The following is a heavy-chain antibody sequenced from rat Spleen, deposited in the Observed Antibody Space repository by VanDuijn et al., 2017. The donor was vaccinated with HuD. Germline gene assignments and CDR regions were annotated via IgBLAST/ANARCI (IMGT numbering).Heavy chain of an antibody. Sequence: QVQLKESGPGLVQPSETLSLTCTVSGFSLTTYSVSWVRQIPGKGLEWIGGMTSGGSAYYNSALKSRLSISRDTSKSQVFLKMNSLQPEDTATYFCSRRAMGITPFDHWGQGVMVTVSS. J-gene: IGHJ2*01. V-gene: IGHV2-6*01. CDR1: GFSLTTYS. D-gene: IGHD1-9*01. CDR3: SRRAMGITPFDH. CDR2: MTSGGSA.